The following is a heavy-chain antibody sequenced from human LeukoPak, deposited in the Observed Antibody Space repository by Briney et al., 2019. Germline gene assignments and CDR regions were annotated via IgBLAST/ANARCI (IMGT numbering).Heavy chain of an antibody. CDR3: ARGPYDPFDP. V-gene: IGHV4-61*02. CDR2: IYTSGST. D-gene: IGHD3-3*01. CDR1: GGSISSGSYY. J-gene: IGHJ5*02. Sequence: SQTLSLTCTVSGGSISSGSYYWSWIRQPAGKGLEWIGRIYTSGSTNYNPSLKSRVTISVDTSKNQFSLKLSSVTAADTAVYYCARGPYDPFDPWGQGTLVTVSS.